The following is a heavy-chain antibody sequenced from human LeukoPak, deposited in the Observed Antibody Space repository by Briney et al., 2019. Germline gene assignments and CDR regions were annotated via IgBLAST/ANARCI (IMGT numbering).Heavy chain of an antibody. V-gene: IGHV4-39*07. CDR1: GGSISTDNYY. Sequence: SETLSLTCTASGGSISTDNYYWGWIRQPPGKGLEWLGSIYYDGSTYYNPSLESRVTISVDTSKTRFSLKLSSVTAADTAVYYCARDQTYSGSGIYTYFDYWGQGILVTVSS. J-gene: IGHJ4*02. CDR2: IYYDGST. CDR3: ARDQTYSGSGIYTYFDY. D-gene: IGHD3-10*01.